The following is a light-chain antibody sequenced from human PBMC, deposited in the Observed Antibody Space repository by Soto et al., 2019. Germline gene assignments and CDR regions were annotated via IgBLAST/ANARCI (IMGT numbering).Light chain of an antibody. V-gene: IGKV1-39*01. Sequence: DIQMTQSPSSLSASGGDRVTITCRASQTISSYLNWYQQKPGKAPKLLIYAASSLQSGVPSRFSRSGYGTDFTLNISTLQPEDFATYYCQQSHIIPYTFGQGTQLEIK. CDR3: QQSHIIPYT. CDR2: AAS. CDR1: QTISSY. J-gene: IGKJ2*01.